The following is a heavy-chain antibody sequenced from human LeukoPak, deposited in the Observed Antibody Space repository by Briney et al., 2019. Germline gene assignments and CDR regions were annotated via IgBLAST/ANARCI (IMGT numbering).Heavy chain of an antibody. J-gene: IGHJ5*02. CDR3: ASSLYYYDSSGYYWFDP. V-gene: IGHV1-2*02. Sequence: ASVKVSCKASGYTLTGYYMHWVRQAPGQGLEWMGWINPNSGGTNYAQKFQGRVTMTRDTSISTAYMELSRLRSDDTAVYYCASSLYYYDSSGYYWFDPWGQGTLVTVSS. D-gene: IGHD3-22*01. CDR2: INPNSGGT. CDR1: GYTLTGYY.